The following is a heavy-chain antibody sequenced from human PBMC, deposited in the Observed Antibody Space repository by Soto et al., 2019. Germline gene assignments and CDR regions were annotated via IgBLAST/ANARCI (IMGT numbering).Heavy chain of an antibody. CDR2: INHSGST. J-gene: IGHJ5*02. CDR1: GGSFSGYY. Sequence: PSETLSLTCAAYGGSFSGYYWSWIRQPPGKGLEWIGEINHSGSTNYNPSLKSRVTISVDTSKNQFSLKLSSVTAADTAVYYCAREDQNWFDPWGQGTLVTVSS. CDR3: AREDQNWFDP. V-gene: IGHV4-34*01.